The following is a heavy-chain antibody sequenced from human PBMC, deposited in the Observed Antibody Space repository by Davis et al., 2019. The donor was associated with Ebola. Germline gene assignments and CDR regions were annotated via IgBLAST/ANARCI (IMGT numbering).Heavy chain of an antibody. CDR3: ARDLAASSGAHFFYFGMDV. V-gene: IGHV1-18*01. J-gene: IGHJ6*04. D-gene: IGHD6-25*01. Sequence: ASVKVSCKASGYTFSSYGISWVRQAPGQGLEWMGWISGYEDNTNYAPRFQGRFTLTKDRATSTVYMEMRSLTPDDTAVYYCARDLAASSGAHFFYFGMDVWGEGTSVAVSS. CDR1: GYTFSSYG. CDR2: ISGYEDNT.